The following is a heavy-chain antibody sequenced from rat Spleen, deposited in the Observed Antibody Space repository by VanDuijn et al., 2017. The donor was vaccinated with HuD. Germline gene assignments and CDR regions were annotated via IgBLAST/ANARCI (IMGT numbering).Heavy chain of an antibody. CDR3: ARRIRGADY. D-gene: IGHD4-3*01. Sequence: EVQLVESGGGLVQPGRSLKLSCVASGFTFNNYWMTWIRQAPGKGLEWVASITNASGRTYYPDSVKGRFTISRDTAQNTLYLQVDSLRSEDTATYYCARRIRGADYWGQGVMVTVSS. CDR2: ITNASGRT. J-gene: IGHJ2*01. V-gene: IGHV5-31*01. CDR1: GFTFNNYW.